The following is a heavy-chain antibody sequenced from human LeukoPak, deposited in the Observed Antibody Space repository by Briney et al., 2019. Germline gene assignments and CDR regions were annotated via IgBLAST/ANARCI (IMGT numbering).Heavy chain of an antibody. J-gene: IGHJ3*02. D-gene: IGHD3-22*01. CDR1: GGSISSSSYY. CDR3: ARPLYDSSGYYSNGAFDI. CDR2: IYYSGST. Sequence: PSETLSLTCTVSGGSISSSSYYWGWIRQPPGKGLEWIGSIYYSGSTYYNPSPKSRVTISVDTSKNQFSLKLSSVTAADTAVYYCARPLYDSSGYYSNGAFDIWGQGTMVTVSS. V-gene: IGHV4-39*01.